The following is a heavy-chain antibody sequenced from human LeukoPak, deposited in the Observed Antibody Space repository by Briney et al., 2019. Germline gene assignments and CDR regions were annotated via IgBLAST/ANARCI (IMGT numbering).Heavy chain of an antibody. Sequence: KTSETLSLTCAVSGGSISSGGYSWSWIRQPPGKGLEWIGYIYHSGSTYYNPSLKSRVTISVDRSKNQFSLKLSSVTAADTAVYYCAFLGGRHDAFDIWGQGTMVTVSS. V-gene: IGHV4-30-2*01. CDR3: AFLGGRHDAFDI. D-gene: IGHD3-10*01. J-gene: IGHJ3*02. CDR1: GGSISSGGYS. CDR2: IYHSGST.